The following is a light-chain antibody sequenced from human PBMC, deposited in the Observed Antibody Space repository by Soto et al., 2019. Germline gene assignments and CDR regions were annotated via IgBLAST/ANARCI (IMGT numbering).Light chain of an antibody. CDR2: DVS. Sequence: QSVLAQPASVSGSPGQSITISCTGTSIDVGDNNYVSWYQQHPGKAPKLIIYDVSNRPSGVSDRFSGSSYDNTASLTISGLLPADEAAYYCSSYSTSSTRSYVFGTGTKVTVL. J-gene: IGLJ1*01. CDR1: SIDVGDNNY. CDR3: SSYSTSSTRSYV. V-gene: IGLV2-14*01.